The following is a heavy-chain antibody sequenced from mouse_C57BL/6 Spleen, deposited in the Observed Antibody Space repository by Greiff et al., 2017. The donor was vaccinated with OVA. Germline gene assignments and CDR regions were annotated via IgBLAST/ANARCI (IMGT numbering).Heavy chain of an antibody. V-gene: IGHV1-22*01. CDR2: INPNNGGT. D-gene: IGHD1-1*01. CDR3: ARWDGKGYFDY. J-gene: IGHJ2*01. Sequence: DVKLQESGPELVKPGASVKMSCKASGYTFTDYNMHWVKQSHGKSLEWIGYINPNNGGTSYNQKFKGKATLTVNKSSSTAYMELRSLTSEDSAVYYCARWDGKGYFDYWGQGTTLTVSS. CDR1: GYTFTDYN.